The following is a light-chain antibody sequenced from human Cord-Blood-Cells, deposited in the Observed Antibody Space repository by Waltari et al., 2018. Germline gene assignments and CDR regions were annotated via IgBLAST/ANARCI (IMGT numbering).Light chain of an antibody. CDR1: SSDVGSYNY. J-gene: IGLJ1*01. V-gene: IGLV2-14*01. Sequence: QPALTQPASASGSPRQSIAISCTGISSDVGSYNYVSCYQQPPGKAPQLMIYDVSKRPSGVSNRFSGSKSGNTASLTISGLQAEDEADYYCSSYTSSSTYVFGTGTKVTVL. CDR2: DVS. CDR3: SSYTSSSTYV.